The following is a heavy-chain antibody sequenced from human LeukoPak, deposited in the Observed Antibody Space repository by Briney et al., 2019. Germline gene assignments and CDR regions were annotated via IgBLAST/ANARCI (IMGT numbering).Heavy chain of an antibody. J-gene: IGHJ5*02. CDR1: GESFSGYY. CDR2: INHSGST. CDR3: ARASYDYVWGSYRRWFDP. D-gene: IGHD3-16*02. V-gene: IGHV4-34*01. Sequence: SETLSLTCAVYGESFSGYYWSWIRQPPGKGLEWIGEINHSGSTNYNPSLKSRVTISVDTSKNQFSLKLSSVTAADTAVYYCARASYDYVWGSYRRWFDPWGQGTLVTVSS.